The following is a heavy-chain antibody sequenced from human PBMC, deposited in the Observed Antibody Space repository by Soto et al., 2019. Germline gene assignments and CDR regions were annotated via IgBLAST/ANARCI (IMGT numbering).Heavy chain of an antibody. J-gene: IGHJ4*03. CDR2: MSGSGAPP. D-gene: IGHD2-15*01. CDR3: AKAGYCTGVSCYFYYFDS. CDR1: GFTLNNYA. V-gene: IGHV3-23*01. Sequence: EVQLLESGGGLLQPGGSLRLSCSASGFTLNNYAMAWVLPAPGEGREWASVMSGSGAPPYYADSVKGRFTISRDNSKNTLFLQMNSLNAEDTAVYFCAKAGYCTGVSCYFYYFDSWGQGSLVTVSS.